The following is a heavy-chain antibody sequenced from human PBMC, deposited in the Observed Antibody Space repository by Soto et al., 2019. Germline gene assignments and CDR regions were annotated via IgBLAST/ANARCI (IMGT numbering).Heavy chain of an antibody. CDR1: GGSISGEGYY. V-gene: IGHV4-31*03. D-gene: IGHD6-13*01. CDR2: IHYSGST. Sequence: QVQLQESGPGLVEPSQTLSLTCTVSGGSISGEGYYWSWIRQYSGRGLEWIGYIHYSGSTYYNPSLKSRVTISVVTSKTQFFLKLNSMTAADTAVYYCARAWTAEAGWANWFDRWGQGTLVIVSS. CDR3: ARAWTAEAGWANWFDR. J-gene: IGHJ5*02.